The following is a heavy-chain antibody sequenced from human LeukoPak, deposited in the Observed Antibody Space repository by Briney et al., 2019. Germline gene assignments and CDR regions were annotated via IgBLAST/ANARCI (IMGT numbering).Heavy chain of an antibody. CDR3: ARVLPYSSGWGVDY. J-gene: IGHJ4*02. D-gene: IGHD6-19*01. Sequence: SETLSLTCTVSGGSISTYYWSWIRQPPGKGLEWIGYIYYTGSTNYNPSLKSRVTISVDTSKNQFSLNLISVTAADTAVYYCARVLPYSSGWGVDYWGQGALVTVSS. V-gene: IGHV4-59*01. CDR1: GGSISTYY. CDR2: IYYTGST.